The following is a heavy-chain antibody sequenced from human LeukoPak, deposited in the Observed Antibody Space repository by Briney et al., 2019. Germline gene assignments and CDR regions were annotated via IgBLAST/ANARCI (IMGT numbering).Heavy chain of an antibody. CDR3: ARDVSGSGTQLNWFDP. CDR1: GGSFSGYY. Sequence: SETLSLTCAAYGGSFSGYYWSWIRQPPGKGLEWIGEINHSGSTNYNPSLKSRVTISVDTSKNQFSLKLSSVTAADTAVYYCARDVSGSGTQLNWFDPWGQGTLVTVSS. V-gene: IGHV4-34*01. D-gene: IGHD3-10*01. CDR2: INHSGST. J-gene: IGHJ5*02.